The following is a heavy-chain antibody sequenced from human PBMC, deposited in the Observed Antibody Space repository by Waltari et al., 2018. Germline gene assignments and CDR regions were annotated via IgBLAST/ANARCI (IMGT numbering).Heavy chain of an antibody. V-gene: IGHV4-34*01. CDR2: INHSGST. Sequence: QVQLQQWGAGLLKPSETLSLTGAGYGGSVSGYYWSWIRQPPGKGLEWIGEINHSGSTNYNPSLKSRVTISVDTSKNQFSLKLSSVTAADTAVYYCARGLRKQWLARDYYYYGMDVWGQGTTVTVSS. CDR3: ARGLRKQWLARDYYYYGMDV. CDR1: GGSVSGYY. J-gene: IGHJ6*02. D-gene: IGHD6-19*01.